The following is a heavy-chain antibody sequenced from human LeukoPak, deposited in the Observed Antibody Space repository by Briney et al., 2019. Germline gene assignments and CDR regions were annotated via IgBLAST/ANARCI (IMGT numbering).Heavy chain of an antibody. CDR3: ARTSGSYCPFYYYYGMDV. D-gene: IGHD1-26*01. CDR2: MNPNSGNT. J-gene: IGHJ6*02. V-gene: IGHV1-8*01. CDR1: GYTFTSYD. Sequence: ASVKVSCKASGYTFTSYDINWVRQATGQGLEWMGWMNPNSGNTGYAQKFQGRVTMTRNTSISTAYMELSSLRSEDTAVYYCARTSGSYCPFYYYYGMDVWGQGTTVTVSS.